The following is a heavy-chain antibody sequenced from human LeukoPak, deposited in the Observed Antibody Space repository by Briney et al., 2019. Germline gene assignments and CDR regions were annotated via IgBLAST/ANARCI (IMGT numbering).Heavy chain of an antibody. J-gene: IGHJ4*02. CDR3: AKATGTLTN. CDR1: GFTFSSYA. Sequence: GGSLRLSCAASGFTFSSYAMHWVRQAPGKGLEWVSTISNSDAKTYYADSVKGRFTISRDNSKNTLYLQMNSLTAEDTAIFYCAKATGTLTNWGQGILVTVSS. D-gene: IGHD1-1*01. V-gene: IGHV3-23*01. CDR2: ISNSDAKT.